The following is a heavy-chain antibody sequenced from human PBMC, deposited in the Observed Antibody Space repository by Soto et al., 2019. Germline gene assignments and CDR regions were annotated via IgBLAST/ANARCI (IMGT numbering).Heavy chain of an antibody. V-gene: IGHV4-4*02. CDR3: ARWPYSSSWYGTYYYGMDV. J-gene: IGHJ6*02. Sequence: KPSETLSFAYGVSGGSISSSNWWSWVRKPPGKGLEWIGEIYHGGSTNYNPSLKSRVTISVDKSKNQFSLKLSSVTAADTAVYYCARWPYSSSWYGTYYYGMDVWGQGTTVT. D-gene: IGHD6-13*01. CDR1: GGSISSSNW. CDR2: IYHGGST.